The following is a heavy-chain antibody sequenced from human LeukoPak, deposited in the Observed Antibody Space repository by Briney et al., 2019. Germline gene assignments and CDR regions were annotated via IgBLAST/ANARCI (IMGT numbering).Heavy chain of an antibody. CDR3: ARDRIQLPFDY. V-gene: IGHV3-48*01. CDR2: ISSSSSTI. D-gene: IGHD5-18*01. CDR1: GFTFSSYS. Sequence: PGGSLRLSCAASGFTFSSYSMNWVRQAPGKGLEWVSYISSSSSTIYYADSVKGRFTISRDNAKNSLYLQMNSLRAEDTAVYYCARDRIQLPFDYWGQGTLVTVSS. J-gene: IGHJ4*02.